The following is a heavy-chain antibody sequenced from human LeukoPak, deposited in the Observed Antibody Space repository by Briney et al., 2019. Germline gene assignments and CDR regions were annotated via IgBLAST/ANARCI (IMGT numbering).Heavy chain of an antibody. V-gene: IGHV4-34*01. CDR2: INHSGST. J-gene: IGHJ1*01. CDR1: GGSFSGYY. D-gene: IGHD2-2*01. Sequence: SETLSLTCAVYGGSFSGYYWSWIRQPPGKGLEWIGEINHSGSTNYNPSLKSRVAISVDTSKNQFSLKLRSVTAADTAVYYCARRPSPGYFQHWGQGTLVIVSS. CDR3: ARRPSPGYFQH.